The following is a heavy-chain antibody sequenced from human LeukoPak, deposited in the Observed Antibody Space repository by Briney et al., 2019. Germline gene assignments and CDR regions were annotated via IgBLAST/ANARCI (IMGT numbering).Heavy chain of an antibody. CDR2: INSDGRTT. D-gene: IGHD5-24*01. CDR3: TRARAINYGYCDY. J-gene: IGHJ4*02. Sequence: GGSLRLSCAASGFTFSSYWMHWVRQAPGKGLMWVSRINSDGRTTTYADSVKGRFTISRDNAKNTLYLQMNSLSADDTALYFCTRARAINYGYCDYWGQGTLVTVSS. CDR1: GFTFSSYW. V-gene: IGHV3-74*01.